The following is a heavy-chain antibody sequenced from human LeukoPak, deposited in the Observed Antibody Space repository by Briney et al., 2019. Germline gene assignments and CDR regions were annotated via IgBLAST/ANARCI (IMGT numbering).Heavy chain of an antibody. J-gene: IGHJ4*02. CDR1: GFTFSSYW. CDR3: AKDYYDNSGFPYYFDY. CDR2: IKQDGSEK. D-gene: IGHD3-22*01. Sequence: PGGSLRLSCAASGFTFSSYWMSWVRQAPGKGLEWVANIKQDGSEKYYVDSVKGRFTISRDNAKNSLYLQMNSLRAEDTAVYYCAKDYYDNSGFPYYFDYWGQGTLVTVSS. V-gene: IGHV3-7*04.